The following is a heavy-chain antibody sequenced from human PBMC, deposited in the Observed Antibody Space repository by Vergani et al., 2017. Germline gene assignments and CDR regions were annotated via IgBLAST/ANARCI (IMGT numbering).Heavy chain of an antibody. CDR1: GFTFSSYS. D-gene: IGHD6-13*01. CDR2: ISSSSSTI. Sequence: EVQLVESGGGLVQPGGSLRLSCAASGFTFSSYSMNWVRQPPGKGLEWVSYISSSSSTIYYADSVKGRFTISRDNAKNSLYLQMNSLRAEDTAVYYCARDPGGYSSSDEGHTYYYYYYGMDVWGQGTTVTVSS. CDR3: ARDPGGYSSSDEGHTYYYYYYGMDV. V-gene: IGHV3-48*01. J-gene: IGHJ6*02.